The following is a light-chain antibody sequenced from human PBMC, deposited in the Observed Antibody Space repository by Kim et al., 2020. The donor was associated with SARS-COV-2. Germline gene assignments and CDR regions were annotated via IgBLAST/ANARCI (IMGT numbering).Light chain of an antibody. CDR2: KVS. CDR3: MQATHWSKWT. CDR1: QSRVHSDGNTY. V-gene: IGKV2-30*02. J-gene: IGKJ1*01. Sequence: ASSSCRSSQSRVHSDGNTYLSWFQQRPGQSPRRLIYKVSNRDSGVPERCSGSGTGTDFSLKISRVEAEDVGVYYCMQATHWSKWTFGQGTKVDIK.